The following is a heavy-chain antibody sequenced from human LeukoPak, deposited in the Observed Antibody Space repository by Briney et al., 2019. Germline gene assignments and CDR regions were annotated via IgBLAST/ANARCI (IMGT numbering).Heavy chain of an antibody. CDR2: IIPIFGTA. CDR1: GGTFSSYA. CDR3: ARDSIPYGSGSYGDYFDY. Sequence: VASVKVSCKASGGTFSSYAISWVRQAPGQGLEWMGGIIPIFGTANYAQKFQGRVTITADESTSTAYMELSSLRSEDTAVYYCARDSIPYGSGSYGDYFDYWGQGTLVTVSS. D-gene: IGHD3-10*01. J-gene: IGHJ4*02. V-gene: IGHV1-69*13.